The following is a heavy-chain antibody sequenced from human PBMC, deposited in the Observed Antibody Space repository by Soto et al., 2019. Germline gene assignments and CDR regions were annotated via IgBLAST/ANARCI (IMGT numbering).Heavy chain of an antibody. CDR3: VRSQSAAYHA. J-gene: IGHJ3*01. CDR2: IKQDGSAK. D-gene: IGHD2-15*01. CDR1: GFTFSSFW. Sequence: EVQLVESGGGLVQPGGSLTLSCAASGFTFSSFWMTWVRQAPGKGLEWVANIKQDGSAKNYVDSVEGRFTVSRDNAKNSLYLKMNSLRVEDTAVYYCVRSQSAAYHAWGQGTMVIVSS. V-gene: IGHV3-7*01.